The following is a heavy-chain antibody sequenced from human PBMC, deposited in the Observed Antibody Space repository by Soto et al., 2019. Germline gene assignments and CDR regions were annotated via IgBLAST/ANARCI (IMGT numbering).Heavy chain of an antibody. CDR1: GYTFTSYY. D-gene: IGHD1-7*01. CDR3: ARVEAGTTGGYYYYGMDV. CDR2: INPSGGST. J-gene: IGHJ6*02. Sequence: ASVKVSCKASGYTFTSYYMHWVRQAPGQGLEWMGIINPSGGSTSYVQKFQGRVTMTRDTSTSTVYMELSSLRSEDTAVYYCARVEAGTTGGYYYYGMDVWGQGTTVTVSS. V-gene: IGHV1-46*01.